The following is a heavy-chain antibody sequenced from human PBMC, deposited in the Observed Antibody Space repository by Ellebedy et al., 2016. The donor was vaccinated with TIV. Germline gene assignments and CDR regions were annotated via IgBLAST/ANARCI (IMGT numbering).Heavy chain of an antibody. J-gene: IGHJ5*02. D-gene: IGHD2-2*01. CDR3: ARLVVVPAAMKEGWFDP. CDR2: IYYSGST. V-gene: IGHV4-30-4*01. Sequence: LRLSXTVSGGSISSGDYYWSWIRQPPGKGLEWIGYIYYSGSTYYNPSLKSRVTISVDTSKNQFSLKLSSVTAADTAVYYCARLVVVPAAMKEGWFDPWGQGTLVTVSS. CDR1: GGSISSGDYY.